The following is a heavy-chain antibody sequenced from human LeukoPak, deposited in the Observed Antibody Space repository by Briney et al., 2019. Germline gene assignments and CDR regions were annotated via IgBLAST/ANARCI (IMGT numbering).Heavy chain of an antibody. CDR3: ARVGATGWFGEFSNWFDP. D-gene: IGHD3-10*01. CDR2: MNPNSGNT. J-gene: IGHJ5*02. CDR1: GYTFTSYD. Sequence: GASVKVSCKASGYTFTSYDINWVRQATGQGLEWMGWMNPNSGNTGYAQKFQGRVTITRNTSISTAYMELSSLRSEDTAVYYCARVGATGWFGEFSNWFDPWGQGTLVTVSS. V-gene: IGHV1-8*03.